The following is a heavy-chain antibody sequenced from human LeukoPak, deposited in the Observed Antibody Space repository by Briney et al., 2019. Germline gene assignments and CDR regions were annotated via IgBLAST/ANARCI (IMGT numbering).Heavy chain of an antibody. Sequence: PGGSLRLSCAASGFTFTTYAMHWVRQAPGKGLEYVSAISSNGGSTYYADSVKGRFTISRDNSKNTLYLQMNSLRAEDTAVYYCARELATVPADAFDIWGQGTMVTVSS. CDR1: GFTFTTYA. D-gene: IGHD4-17*01. V-gene: IGHV3-64*04. J-gene: IGHJ3*02. CDR3: ARELATVPADAFDI. CDR2: ISSNGGST.